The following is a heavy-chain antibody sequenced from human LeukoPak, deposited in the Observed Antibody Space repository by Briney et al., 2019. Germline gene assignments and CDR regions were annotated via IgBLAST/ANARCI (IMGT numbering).Heavy chain of an antibody. CDR2: IIPIFGTA. CDR1: GGTFSSYA. D-gene: IGHD5-18*01. J-gene: IGHJ4*02. Sequence: SVRVSCKASGGTFSSYAISWVRQAPGQGLEWMGGIIPIFGTANYAQKFQGRVTITTDESTSTAYMELSSLRSEDTAVYYCARELGGYSYGHFDYWGQGTLVTVSS. CDR3: ARELGGYSYGHFDY. V-gene: IGHV1-69*05.